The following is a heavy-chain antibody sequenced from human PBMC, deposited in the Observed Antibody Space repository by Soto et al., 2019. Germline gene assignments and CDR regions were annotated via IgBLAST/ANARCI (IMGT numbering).Heavy chain of an antibody. CDR1: GGTFSSYA. D-gene: IGHD5-18*01. J-gene: IGHJ6*02. CDR2: IIPIFGTA. CDR3: ARVIRGHSYGFYRQYYYYGMDV. Sequence: GASVKVSCKASGGTFSSYAISWVRQAPGQGLEWMGGIIPIFGTANYAQKFQGRVTITADESTSTAYMELSSLRSEDTAVYYCARVIRGHSYGFYRQYYYYGMDVWGQGTTGTVSS. V-gene: IGHV1-69*13.